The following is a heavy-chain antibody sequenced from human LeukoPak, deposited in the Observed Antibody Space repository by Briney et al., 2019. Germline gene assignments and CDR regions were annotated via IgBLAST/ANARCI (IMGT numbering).Heavy chain of an antibody. CDR2: INHSGST. D-gene: IGHD1-14*01. CDR3: ARDTGVRPRVAHFDF. J-gene: IGHJ4*02. V-gene: IGHV4-34*01. Sequence: SETLSLTCAVYGGSFSGYYWSWIRQPPGMGLEWIGEINHSGSTNYNPSLKSRVTISVDTSKNQFSLQLNSVTPEDTAVYYCARDTGVRPRVAHFDFWGQGTLVTVSS. CDR1: GGSFSGYY.